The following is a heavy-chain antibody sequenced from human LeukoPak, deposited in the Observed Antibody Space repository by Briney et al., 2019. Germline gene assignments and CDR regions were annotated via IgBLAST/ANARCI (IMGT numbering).Heavy chain of an antibody. D-gene: IGHD2-2*01. Sequence: SETPSLTCTVSGYSINSGYYWGWGRPLPGKGLEWIGTFYRSGDTSYNPSLESRVTMSVDTPKNQFSLRLSSVTAADTAVYYCATKTGYAPRYYYMDVGGKGTTVTVSS. CDR2: FYRSGDT. CDR1: GYSINSGYY. V-gene: IGHV4-38-2*02. J-gene: IGHJ6*03. CDR3: ATKTGYAPRYYYMDV.